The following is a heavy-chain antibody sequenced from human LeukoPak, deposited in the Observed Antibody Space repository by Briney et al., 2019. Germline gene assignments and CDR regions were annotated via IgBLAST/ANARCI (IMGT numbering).Heavy chain of an antibody. J-gene: IGHJ3*02. CDR2: IKSKTDGGTT. Sequence: GGSLRLSCAASGFTFSNAWMSWVRQAPGKGLEWVGRIKSKTDGGTTDYAAPVKGRFTISRDDSKNTLYLQMNSLKTEDTAVYYCTTKTTPYKDDAFDIWGQGTMVTVSS. CDR3: TTKTTPYKDDAFDI. D-gene: IGHD4-17*01. V-gene: IGHV3-15*01. CDR1: GFTFSNAW.